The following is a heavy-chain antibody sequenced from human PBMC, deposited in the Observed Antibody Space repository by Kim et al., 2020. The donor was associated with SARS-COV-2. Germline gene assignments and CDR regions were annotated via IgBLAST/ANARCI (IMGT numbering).Heavy chain of an antibody. D-gene: IGHD3-10*01. CDR1: GFTFSNAW. CDR3: TTDQAMVRGVNFDY. Sequence: GGSLRLSCAASGFTFSNAWMSWVRQAPGKGLEWVGRIKSKTDGGTTDYAAPVKGRFTISRDDSKNTLYLQMNSLKTEDTAVYYCTTDQAMVRGVNFDYWGQGTLVTVSS. V-gene: IGHV3-15*01. CDR2: IKSKTDGGTT. J-gene: IGHJ4*02.